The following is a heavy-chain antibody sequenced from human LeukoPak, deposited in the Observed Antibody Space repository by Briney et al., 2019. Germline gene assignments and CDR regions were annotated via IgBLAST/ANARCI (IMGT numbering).Heavy chain of an antibody. D-gene: IGHD2-2*01. CDR2: IRSKANSYAT. CDR1: GFTFSGSA. V-gene: IGHV3-73*01. Sequence: GRSLKLSCAASGFTFSGSAMRWVRQASGKGLEWVGRIRSKANSYATAYAASVKGRFTISRDDSKNTAYLQMNSLKTEDTAVYYCYWRYCSSTSCLLYGMDVWGQGTTVTVSS. CDR3: YWRYCSSTSCLLYGMDV. J-gene: IGHJ6*02.